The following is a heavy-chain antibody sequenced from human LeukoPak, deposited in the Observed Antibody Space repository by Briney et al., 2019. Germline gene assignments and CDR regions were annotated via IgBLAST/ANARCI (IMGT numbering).Heavy chain of an antibody. CDR2: INAGNGNT. J-gene: IGHJ4*02. V-gene: IGHV1-3*01. Sequence: GASVKVSCKASGYTFTSYAMHWVRQAPGQRLEWMGWINAGNGNTKYSQKFQGRVTITRDTSASTAYMELSSLRSEDTAVYYCARDPDPGIAAAGTGYWGQGTLVTVSS. D-gene: IGHD6-13*01. CDR3: ARDPDPGIAAAGTGY. CDR1: GYTFTSYA.